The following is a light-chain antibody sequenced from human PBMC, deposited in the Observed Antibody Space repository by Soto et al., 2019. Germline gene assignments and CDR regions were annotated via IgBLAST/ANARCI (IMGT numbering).Light chain of an antibody. J-gene: IGKJ1*01. V-gene: IGKV1-12*01. Sequence: DIQMTQSPTSVSASVGDRVTITCRASQDIGNWLAWYQQKPGKAPKLLSFGASSLQSGVPSRFSGNRSGTDFTLTVSGLQPEDSATYFCQQANSVPPTFGQGTKVEI. CDR3: QQANSVPPT. CDR1: QDIGNW. CDR2: GAS.